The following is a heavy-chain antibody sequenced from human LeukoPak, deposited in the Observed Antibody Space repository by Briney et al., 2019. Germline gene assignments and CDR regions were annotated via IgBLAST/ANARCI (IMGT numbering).Heavy chain of an antibody. Sequence: ASVKVSCKASGHTFTGYYMHWVRQAPGQGLEWMGWINPKSGGTKYAQKFQGRVTMTRDTSISTVYMELSRLRSDDTAVYYCARDPSSENYYYYMDVWGKGTTVTISS. D-gene: IGHD3-22*01. CDR2: INPKSGGT. V-gene: IGHV1-2*02. CDR3: ARDPSSENYYYYMDV. CDR1: GHTFTGYY. J-gene: IGHJ6*03.